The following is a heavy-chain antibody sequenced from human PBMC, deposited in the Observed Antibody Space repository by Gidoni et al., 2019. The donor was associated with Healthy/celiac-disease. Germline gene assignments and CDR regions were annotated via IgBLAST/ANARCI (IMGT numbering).Heavy chain of an antibody. CDR1: GGSFSGYY. Sequence: QVQLQQWGAGLLKPSETLSLTCAVYGGSFSGYYWSWIRQPPGKGLEWIGEINHSGSTNYNPSLKSRVTISVDTSKNQFSLKLSSVTAADTAVYYCARGRNGLGLDYWGQGTLVTVSS. CDR2: INHSGST. D-gene: IGHD2-8*01. CDR3: ARGRNGLGLDY. V-gene: IGHV4-34*01. J-gene: IGHJ4*02.